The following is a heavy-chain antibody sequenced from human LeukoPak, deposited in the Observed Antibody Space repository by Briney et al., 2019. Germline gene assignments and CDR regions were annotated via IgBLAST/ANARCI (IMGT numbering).Heavy chain of an antibody. V-gene: IGHV3-15*01. CDR3: TTITAAGFNDY. CDR2: IKSKTDGGTT. D-gene: IGHD6-13*01. Sequence: GGSLRLSCAASGFTFSNAWMSWVRQAQGKGQERVGRIKSKTDGGTTDYAAPVRGRFTISRDDSKNTLYLQMTSLKTEDTAVYYCTTITAAGFNDYWGQGTLVTVSS. J-gene: IGHJ4*02. CDR1: GFTFSNAW.